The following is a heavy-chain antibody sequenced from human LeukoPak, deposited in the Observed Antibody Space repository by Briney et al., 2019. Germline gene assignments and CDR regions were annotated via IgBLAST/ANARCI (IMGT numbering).Heavy chain of an antibody. CDR1: GYTFTSYG. J-gene: IGHJ4*02. CDR2: ISAYNGNT. V-gene: IGHV1-18*01. Sequence: ASVKVSCKASGYTFTSYGISWARQAPGQGLEWMGWISAYNGNTNYAQKLQGRVTMTTDTSTSTAYMELRSLRSDDTAVYYCARTADYSNYDDYFDYWGQGTLVTVSS. CDR3: ARTADYSNYDDYFDY. D-gene: IGHD4-11*01.